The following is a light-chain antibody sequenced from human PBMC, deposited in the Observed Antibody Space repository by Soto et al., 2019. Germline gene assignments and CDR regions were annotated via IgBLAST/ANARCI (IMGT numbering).Light chain of an antibody. CDR2: WAS. J-gene: IGKJ1*01. CDR3: QQYYGIPRT. CDR1: QSVLFSSNNKNY. V-gene: IGKV4-1*01. Sequence: DIVMTQSPDSLAVSLGERATINCKSSQSVLFSSNNKNYLAWYQQKPGQPPELLISWASTRESGVPDRFSGSGSGTDFTLTISSLQAEDVAVYYCQQYYGIPRTFGQGTKVEIK.